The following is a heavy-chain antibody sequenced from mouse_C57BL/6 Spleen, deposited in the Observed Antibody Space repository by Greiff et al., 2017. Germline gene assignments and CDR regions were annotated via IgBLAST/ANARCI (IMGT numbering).Heavy chain of an antibody. V-gene: IGHV7-3*01. D-gene: IGHD2-1*01. CDR3: ERRYGNYVGYFDV. J-gene: IGHJ1*03. Sequence: DVMLVESGGGLVQPGGSLSLSCAASGFTFTGYYMSWVRQPPGKALEWLGFIRNKANGFTTEYSASVKGRFTISRANSQSSLYLHMNALRAEASATYICERRYGNYVGYFDVWGTGTTVTVSS. CDR2: IRNKANGFTT. CDR1: GFTFTGYY.